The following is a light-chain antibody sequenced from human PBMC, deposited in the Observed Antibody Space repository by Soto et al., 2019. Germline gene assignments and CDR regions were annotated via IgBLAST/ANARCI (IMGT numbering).Light chain of an antibody. V-gene: IGKV3-20*01. CDR2: GAS. CDR3: QQYGSSQS. J-gene: IGKJ1*01. CDR1: QTVSSNY. Sequence: EIVLTQSPGTLSLSPGERATLSCRASQTVSSNYLAWYQQKPGQAPRLLIYGASSRATGIPDRFSGSGSGTDFTLTISRLEPEDCAVYYCQQYGSSQSFGQGTKVEIK.